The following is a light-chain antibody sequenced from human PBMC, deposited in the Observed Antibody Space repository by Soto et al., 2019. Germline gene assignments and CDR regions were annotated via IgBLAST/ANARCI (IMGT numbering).Light chain of an antibody. CDR2: DAS. Sequence: EIVLTQSPATLSLSPGERATLSCRASQSVSSYLAWYQQKPGQAPRLLIYDASNGATGIPARFSGSGSGTDFTLTISSLEPEDFAVYYCQQYGSSPTTFGQGTKVDIK. CDR3: QQYGSSPTT. CDR1: QSVSSY. V-gene: IGKV3-11*01. J-gene: IGKJ1*01.